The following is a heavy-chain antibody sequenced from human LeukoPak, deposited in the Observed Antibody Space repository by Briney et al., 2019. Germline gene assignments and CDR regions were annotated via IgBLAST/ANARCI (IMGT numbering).Heavy chain of an antibody. CDR3: ARGGEQQLVRWWFDP. CDR2: IYHSGST. V-gene: IGHV4-30-2*01. Sequence: SQTLSLTCTVSGGSISSGGYYWSWIRQPPGKGLEWIGYIYHSGSTYYNPSLKSRVTISVDRSKNQFSLKLSSVTAADTAVYYCARGGEQQLVRWWFDPWGQGTLVTVSS. D-gene: IGHD6-13*01. J-gene: IGHJ5*02. CDR1: GGSISSGGYY.